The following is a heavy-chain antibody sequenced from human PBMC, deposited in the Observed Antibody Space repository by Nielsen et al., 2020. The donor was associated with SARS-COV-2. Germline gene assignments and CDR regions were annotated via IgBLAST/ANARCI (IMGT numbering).Heavy chain of an antibody. CDR1: GFRFTDYG. D-gene: IGHD6-19*01. CDR2: ISGSGSRT. CDR3: AKDSESSSGWDVDY. V-gene: IGHV3-23*01. Sequence: GGSLRLSCAASGFRFTDYGMHWVRQAPGKGLEWVSAISGSGSRTYYADSVKGRFTISRDNSQNTLYLQMNSLRAEETAVYYCAKDSESSSGWDVDYWGQGTLVTVSS. J-gene: IGHJ4*02.